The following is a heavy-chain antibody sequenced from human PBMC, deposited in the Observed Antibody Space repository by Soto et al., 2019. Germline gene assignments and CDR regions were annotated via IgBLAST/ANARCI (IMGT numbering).Heavy chain of an antibody. CDR3: ARGWETVGTTTPFAY. CDR1: GGTFSNYA. CDR2: IIPLFGTP. D-gene: IGHD1-26*01. V-gene: IGHV1-69*06. Sequence: QVPLVQSGAEVKKPGSSVKVSCKASGGTFSNYAINWVRQAPGQGLEWMGGIIPLFGTPNYAQKFQGRVTFTAHKSTRTAYMELRSLRSDDTAVYYCARGWETVGTTTPFAYWGQGTLVTVSS. J-gene: IGHJ4*02.